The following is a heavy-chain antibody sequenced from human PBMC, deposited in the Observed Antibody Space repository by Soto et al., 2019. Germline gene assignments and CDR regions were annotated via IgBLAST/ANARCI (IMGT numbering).Heavy chain of an antibody. J-gene: IGHJ6*03. CDR2: MNPNSGNT. Sequence: ASVKVSCKASGYTFTSYDINWVRQATGQGLEWMGWMNPNSGNTGYAQKFQGRVTMTRNTSISTAYMELSSLRSEDTAVYYCARRVTYYDFWSGYYGAQRGYYYYYMDVWGKGTTVTVSS. V-gene: IGHV1-8*01. D-gene: IGHD3-3*01. CDR3: ARRVTYYDFWSGYYGAQRGYYYYYMDV. CDR1: GYTFTSYD.